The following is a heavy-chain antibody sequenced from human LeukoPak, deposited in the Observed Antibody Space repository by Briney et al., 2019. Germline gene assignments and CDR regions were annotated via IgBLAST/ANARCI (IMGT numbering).Heavy chain of an antibody. CDR3: ARDGGTAMSSNFDY. CDR1: GYTLTELS. J-gene: IGHJ4*02. CDR2: FDPKDGDT. D-gene: IGHD5-18*01. V-gene: IGHV1-24*01. Sequence: ASVKVSCKVPGYTLTELSVHWVRQAPGKGLEWMGNFDPKDGDTIYAQRFQGRVTMTEDTSTHTAYMELSSLRSEDTAVYYCARDGGTAMSSNFDYWGQGTLVTVSS.